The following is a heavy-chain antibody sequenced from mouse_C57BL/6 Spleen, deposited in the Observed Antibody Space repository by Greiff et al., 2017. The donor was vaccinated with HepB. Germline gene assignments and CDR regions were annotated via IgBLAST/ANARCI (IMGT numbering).Heavy chain of an antibody. CDR1: GFTFSNYW. CDR2: IRLKSDNYAT. V-gene: IGHV6-3*01. CDR3: PMITTDWYFDV. Sequence: EVKLVESGGGLVQPGGSMKLSCVASGFTFSNYWMNWVRQSPEKGLEWVAQIRLKSDNYATHYAESVKGRFTISRDDSKSSVYLQMNNLRAEDTGIYYCPMITTDWYFDVWGTGTTVTVSS. J-gene: IGHJ1*03. D-gene: IGHD2-4*01.